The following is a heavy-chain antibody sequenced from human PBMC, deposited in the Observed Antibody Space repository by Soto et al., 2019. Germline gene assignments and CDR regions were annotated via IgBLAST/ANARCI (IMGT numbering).Heavy chain of an antibody. D-gene: IGHD3-10*01. CDR2: ISYDGSNK. CDR3: AKSSYYGYYFDY. V-gene: IGHV3-30*18. J-gene: IGHJ4*02. Sequence: PWGSLRISCAASGFTFSIYGMHWVRQAPGKGLEWVAVISYDGSNKYYADSVKGRFTISRDNSKNTLYLQMNSLRAEDTAVYYCAKSSYYGYYFDYWGQGTLVTVSS. CDR1: GFTFSIYG.